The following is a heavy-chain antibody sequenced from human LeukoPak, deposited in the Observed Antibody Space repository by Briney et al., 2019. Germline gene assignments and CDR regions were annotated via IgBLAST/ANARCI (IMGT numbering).Heavy chain of an antibody. Sequence: ASVKVSCKASGYTFTSYGISWVRQAPGQGLEWMGWISAYNGNTNYAQKLQGRVTMTTDTSTSTAYMELRSLRSDDTAVYYCAREYYYDSSGYAIYFDYWGQGTLVTVSS. V-gene: IGHV1-18*01. D-gene: IGHD3-22*01. CDR1: GYTFTSYG. J-gene: IGHJ4*02. CDR3: AREYYYDSSGYAIYFDY. CDR2: ISAYNGNT.